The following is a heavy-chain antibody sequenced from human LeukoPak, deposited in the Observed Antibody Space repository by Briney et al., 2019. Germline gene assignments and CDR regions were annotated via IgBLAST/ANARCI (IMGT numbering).Heavy chain of an antibody. D-gene: IGHD3-16*01. Sequence: SETLSLTCTVSGGSMSSGSYYWSWIRQPAGKGLEWIGRIYTSGSTNYNPSLKSRVTISVDTSKNQFSLKLSSVTAADTAVYYCARTGGGGAFDIWGQGTMVTVSS. CDR3: ARTGGGGAFDI. V-gene: IGHV4-61*02. J-gene: IGHJ3*02. CDR1: GGSMSSGSYY. CDR2: IYTSGST.